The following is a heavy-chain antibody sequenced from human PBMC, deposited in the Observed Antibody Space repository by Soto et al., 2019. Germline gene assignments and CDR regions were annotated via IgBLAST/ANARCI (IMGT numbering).Heavy chain of an antibody. J-gene: IGHJ4*02. D-gene: IGHD1-1*01. Sequence: LSLTCTVSGGSFSGYFWTWIRQPPGKGLEWLAEINHSGITNYNPSVESRVSMSVDTSKNQFSLRLYSVTAADTAVYYCVRGPYNYNSRYFDYWGQGTLVTVSS. CDR3: VRGPYNYNSRYFDY. V-gene: IGHV4-34*01. CDR2: INHSGIT. CDR1: GGSFSGYF.